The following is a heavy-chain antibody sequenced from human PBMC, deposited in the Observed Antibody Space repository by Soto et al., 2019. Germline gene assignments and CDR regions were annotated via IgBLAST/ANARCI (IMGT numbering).Heavy chain of an antibody. J-gene: IGHJ6*02. CDR1: GGSISSSSYY. CDR3: ARHQDGWRDTAMATHYYYGMDV. Sequence: SETLSLTCTVSGGSISSSSYYWGWIRQPPGKGLEWIGSIYYSGSTYYNPSLKSRVTISVDTSKNQFSLKLSSVTAADTAVYYCARHQDGWRDTAMATHYYYGMDVWGQGTTVTVSS. CDR2: IYYSGST. D-gene: IGHD5-18*01. V-gene: IGHV4-39*01.